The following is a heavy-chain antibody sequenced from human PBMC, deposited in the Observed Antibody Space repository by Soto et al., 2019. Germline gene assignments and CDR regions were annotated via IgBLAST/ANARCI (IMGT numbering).Heavy chain of an antibody. Sequence: GGSLRLSCAASGFTFSSCAMHWVRQAPGKGLEWVAVISYDGSNKYYADSVKGRFTISRDNSKNTLYLQMNSLRAEDTAVYYCAKDLYPYGSGSYNWFDPWGQGTLVTVSS. CDR2: ISYDGSNK. V-gene: IGHV3-30*04. J-gene: IGHJ5*02. CDR1: GFTFSSCA. D-gene: IGHD3-10*01. CDR3: AKDLYPYGSGSYNWFDP.